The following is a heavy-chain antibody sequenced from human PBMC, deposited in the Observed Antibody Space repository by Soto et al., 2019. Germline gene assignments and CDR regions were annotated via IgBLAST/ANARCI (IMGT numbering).Heavy chain of an antibody. CDR3: ARQRTSVVTQAYFDS. CDR2: IYYSGST. D-gene: IGHD2-21*02. J-gene: IGHJ4*02. V-gene: IGHV4-39*01. CDR1: GDSINNRSYY. Sequence: LSLTCTVTGDSINNRSYYWGSIRQPPGKGLEWIGSIYYSGSTYNNPSLKSRVSMSVDTSKNQFSLKLRSVTAADTALYYCARQRTSVVTQAYFDSWGQGSLVTVSS.